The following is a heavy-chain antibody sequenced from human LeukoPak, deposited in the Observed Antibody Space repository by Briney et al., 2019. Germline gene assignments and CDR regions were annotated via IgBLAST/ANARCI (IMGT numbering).Heavy chain of an antibody. J-gene: IGHJ4*02. CDR1: VLTFSDYS. D-gene: IGHD6-13*01. V-gene: IGHV3-23*01. Sequence: GGSLRLSCAASVLTFSDYSMTWARQAPGKGLFWVSGISAGGGSTYYADSVKGRFSISRDNSRNTLYLQMNSLRAEDTAVYYCAKEAAGTEYWGQGTLVTVSS. CDR3: AKEAAGTEY. CDR2: ISAGGGST.